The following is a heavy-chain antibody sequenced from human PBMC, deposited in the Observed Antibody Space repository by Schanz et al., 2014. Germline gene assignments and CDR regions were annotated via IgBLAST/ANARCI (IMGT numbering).Heavy chain of an antibody. D-gene: IGHD3-10*01. CDR2: IKHDGSVK. V-gene: IGHV3-7*05. CDR1: GFTFSDYC. CDR3: AKGRFGELSAFDI. Sequence: EVQLLESGGGLVQPGGSLRLSCAASGFTFSDYCMSWVRQAPGKGPEWVANIKHDGSVKDYVDSVEGRFTISRDNAKNTLYLQMNTLRAEDTAVYYCAKGRFGELSAFDIWGQGTMVTVSS. J-gene: IGHJ3*02.